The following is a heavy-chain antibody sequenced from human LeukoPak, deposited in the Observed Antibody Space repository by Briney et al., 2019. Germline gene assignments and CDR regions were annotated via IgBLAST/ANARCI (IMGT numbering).Heavy chain of an antibody. V-gene: IGHV4-59*08. J-gene: IGHJ3*02. CDR3: ASAYYYDSSGQPNDAFDI. CDR1: GGSISSYY. Sequence: SETLSLTCTVSGGSISSYYWSWIRQPPGKGLEWIGDIYYSGSTNYNPSLKSRVAISVDTSKNQFSLKLSSVTAADTAVYYCASAYYYDSSGQPNDAFDIWGQGTMVTVSS. D-gene: IGHD3-22*01. CDR2: IYYSGST.